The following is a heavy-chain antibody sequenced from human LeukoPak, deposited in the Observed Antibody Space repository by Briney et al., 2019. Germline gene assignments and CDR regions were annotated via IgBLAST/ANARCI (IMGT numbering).Heavy chain of an antibody. D-gene: IGHD4-17*01. CDR1: GFTFSSYS. CDR2: ISSSSSYI. J-gene: IGHJ4*02. V-gene: IGHV3-21*01. CDR3: AIHSTTVTALGDY. Sequence: PGGSLRLSCAASGFTFSSYSMNWVRQAPGKGLEWVSSISSSSSYIYYADSVKGRFTISRDNAKNSLYLQMNSLRAEDTAVYYCAIHSTTVTALGDYWGQGTLVTVSS.